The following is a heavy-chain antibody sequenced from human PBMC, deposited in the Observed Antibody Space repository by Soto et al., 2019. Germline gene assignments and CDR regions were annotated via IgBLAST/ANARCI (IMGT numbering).Heavy chain of an antibody. CDR3: AREIASRGNWFDP. V-gene: IGHV1-46*01. Sequence: ASVKVCCKASGYTFTSHYMHWVRQAPGQGLEWMGIINPSGGSTSYAQKFQGRVTMTRDTSTSTVYMELNSLRSEDTAVYYCAREIASRGNWFDPWGQGTLVTVSS. J-gene: IGHJ5*02. CDR1: GYTFTSHY. D-gene: IGHD6-6*01. CDR2: INPSGGST.